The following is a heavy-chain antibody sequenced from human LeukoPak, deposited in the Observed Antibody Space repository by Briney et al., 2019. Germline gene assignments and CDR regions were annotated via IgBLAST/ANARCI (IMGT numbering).Heavy chain of an antibody. Sequence: SVKVSCKASGGTFSSYAISWVRQAPGQGLEWMGRITPILGIANYAQKFQGRVTITADKSTSTAYMELSSLRSEDTAVYYRARAAGSGSYLYYYYGMDVWGQGTTVTVSS. CDR1: GGTFSSYA. J-gene: IGHJ6*02. CDR2: ITPILGIA. CDR3: ARAAGSGSYLYYYYGMDV. D-gene: IGHD3-10*01. V-gene: IGHV1-69*04.